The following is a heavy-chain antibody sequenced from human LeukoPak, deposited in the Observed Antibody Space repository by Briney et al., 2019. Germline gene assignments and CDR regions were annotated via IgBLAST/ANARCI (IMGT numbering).Heavy chain of an antibody. CDR2: ISGSGGST. CDR3: ARGTTGTTGPGHYYTDV. V-gene: IGHV3-23*01. CDR1: GFTFSSYG. J-gene: IGHJ6*03. D-gene: IGHD1-1*01. Sequence: GGSLRLSCAASGFTFSSYGMSWVRQAPGKGLEWVSAISGSGGSTYYADSVKGRFTISRDNSKNTLYLQMNSLRAGDTAVYYCARGTTGTTGPGHYYTDVWGKGTTVTISS.